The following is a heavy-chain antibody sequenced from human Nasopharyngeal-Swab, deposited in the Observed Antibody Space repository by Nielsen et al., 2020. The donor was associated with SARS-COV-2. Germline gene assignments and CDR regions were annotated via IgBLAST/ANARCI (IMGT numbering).Heavy chain of an antibody. CDR2: ISGSGGST. Sequence: WIRQPPGKRLEWVSAISGSGGSTYYADSVKGRFTISRGNSKNTLYLQMNSLRAEDTAVYYCAKDFSYYYDSSGYFDYWGQGTLVTVSS. D-gene: IGHD3-22*01. V-gene: IGHV3-23*01. CDR3: AKDFSYYYDSSGYFDY. J-gene: IGHJ4*02.